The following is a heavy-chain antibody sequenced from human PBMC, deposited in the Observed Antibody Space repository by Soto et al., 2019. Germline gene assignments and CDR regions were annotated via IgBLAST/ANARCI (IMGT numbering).Heavy chain of an antibody. CDR1: GLMYSSYS. CDR2: ISLSGNQI. V-gene: IGHV3-21*01. CDR3: ARVISCGGGTCSSVHQYYGMDV. Sequence: EVQLVESGGGLVKPGGSVRLSCVASGLMYSSYSMSWVRQAPGKGLEWVAFISLSGNQINYAASVEGRFTISRDNAKNALYLQMNTVIVEDTAIYYCARVISCGGGTCSSVHQYYGMDVWGPGTTVTVSS. J-gene: IGHJ6*02. D-gene: IGHD2-21*01.